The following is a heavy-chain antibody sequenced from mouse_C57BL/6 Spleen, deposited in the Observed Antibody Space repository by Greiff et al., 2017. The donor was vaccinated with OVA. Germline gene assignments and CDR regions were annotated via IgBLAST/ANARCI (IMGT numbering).Heavy chain of an antibody. D-gene: IGHD1-1*01. Sequence: VKLQQPGAELVKPGASVKLSCKASGYTFTSYWMQWVKQRPGQGLEWIGEIDPSDSYTNYNQKFKGKATLTVDTSSSTAYMQLSSLTSEDSAVYYCARKRDYGSSFDYWGQGTTRTVSS. CDR2: IDPSDSYT. J-gene: IGHJ2*01. CDR3: ARKRDYGSSFDY. CDR1: GYTFTSYW. V-gene: IGHV1-50*01.